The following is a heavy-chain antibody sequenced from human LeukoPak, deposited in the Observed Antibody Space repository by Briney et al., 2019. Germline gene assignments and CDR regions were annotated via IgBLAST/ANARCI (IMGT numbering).Heavy chain of an antibody. CDR2: ISAYNGNT. CDR3: ARVGYYGSGSYDLEF. D-gene: IGHD3-10*01. V-gene: IGHV1-18*01. J-gene: IGHJ4*02. Sequence: GQGLEWMGWISAYNGNTNYAQKLQGRVTMTTDTSTSTAYTELRSLRSDDTAVYYCARVGYYGSGSYDLEFWGQGALVTV.